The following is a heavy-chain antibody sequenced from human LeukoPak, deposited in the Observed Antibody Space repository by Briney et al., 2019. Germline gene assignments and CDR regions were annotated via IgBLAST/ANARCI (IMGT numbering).Heavy chain of an antibody. V-gene: IGHV1-24*01. CDR2: FDPEDGET. CDR1: GYTLTELS. CDR3: ARGERYCSSTSCYSYFDY. J-gene: IGHJ4*02. Sequence: ASVKVSCKVSGYTLTELSMHWVRQAPGKGLEWMGGFDPEDGETIYAQKFQGRVTITTDESTSTAYMELSSLRSEDTAVYYCARGERYCSSTSCYSYFDYWGQGTLVTVSS. D-gene: IGHD2-2*01.